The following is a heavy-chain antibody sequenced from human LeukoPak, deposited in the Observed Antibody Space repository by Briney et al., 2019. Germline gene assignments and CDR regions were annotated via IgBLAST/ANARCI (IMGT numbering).Heavy chain of an antibody. J-gene: IGHJ4*02. D-gene: IGHD2-2*01. CDR1: GGSFSGYY. CDR2: INHSGST. CDR3: ARGWRNCSSTSCSRRGGAVAGFDY. Sequence: SETLSLTCAVYGGSFSGYYGSWIRQPPGKGLEWIGEINHSGSTNYNPSLKSRVTISVDTSKNQFSLKLSSVTAADTAVYYCARGWRNCSSTSCSRRGGAVAGFDYWGQGTLVTVSS. V-gene: IGHV4-34*01.